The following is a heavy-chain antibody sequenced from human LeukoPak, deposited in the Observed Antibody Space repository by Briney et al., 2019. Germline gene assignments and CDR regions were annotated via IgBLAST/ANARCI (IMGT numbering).Heavy chain of an antibody. CDR3: AKDPRGSSYYYYMDV. CDR1: GFTFSSDG. V-gene: IGHV3-30*02. CDR2: ILYDGSNK. D-gene: IGHD2-2*01. Sequence: GGSLRLSCAASGFTFSSDGMHWVREAPGKGLEWGAFILYDGSNKYYADSVKGRFTISRDNSKNTMYLQMNSLRAEDTAVYYCAKDPRGSSYYYYMDVWGKGTTVTISS. J-gene: IGHJ6*03.